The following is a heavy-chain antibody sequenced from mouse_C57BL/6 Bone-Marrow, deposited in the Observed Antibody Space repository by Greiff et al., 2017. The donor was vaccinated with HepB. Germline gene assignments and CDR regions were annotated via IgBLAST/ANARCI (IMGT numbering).Heavy chain of an antibody. Sequence: EASGIDFSRYWMSWVRRAPGKGLEWIGEINPDSSTINYAPSLKDKFIISRDNAKNTLYLQMSKVRSEDTALYYCARPPFYYGSSYWYFDVWGTGTTVTVSS. CDR2: INPDSSTI. CDR1: GIDFSRYW. J-gene: IGHJ1*03. D-gene: IGHD1-1*01. V-gene: IGHV4-1*01. CDR3: ARPPFYYGSSYWYFDV.